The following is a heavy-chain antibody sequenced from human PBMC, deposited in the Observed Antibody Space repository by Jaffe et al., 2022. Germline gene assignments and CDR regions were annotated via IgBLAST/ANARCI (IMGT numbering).Heavy chain of an antibody. CDR3: ARGRRLVRIRNAFDI. CDR2: INHSGST. D-gene: IGHD6-19*01. Sequence: QVQLQQWGAGLLKPSETLSLTCAVYGGSFSGYYWSWIRQPPGKGLEWIGEINHSGSTNYNPSLKSRVTISVDTSKNQFSLKLSSVTAADTAVYYCARGRRLVRIRNAFDIWGQGTMVTVSS. CDR1: GGSFSGYY. V-gene: IGHV4-34*01. J-gene: IGHJ3*02.